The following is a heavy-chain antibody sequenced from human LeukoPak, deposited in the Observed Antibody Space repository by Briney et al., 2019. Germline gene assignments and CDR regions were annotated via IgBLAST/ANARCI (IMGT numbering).Heavy chain of an antibody. V-gene: IGHV4-39*01. CDR1: GGSISSSGYY. CDR2: LYYSGST. J-gene: IGHJ4*02. Sequence: NPSETLSLTCTVSGGSISSSGYYWGWIRQPPGKGLEWIGSLYYSGSTYYNPSLKSRVTISVDTYKHQFSLRLSSVTATDTAVYYCARALGYSLSDYFDFWGQGTLVTVSS. CDR3: ARALGYSLSDYFDF. D-gene: IGHD4-23*01.